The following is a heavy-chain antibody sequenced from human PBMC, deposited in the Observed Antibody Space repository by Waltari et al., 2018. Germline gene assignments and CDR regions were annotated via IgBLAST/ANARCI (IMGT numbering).Heavy chain of an antibody. CDR3: ARDRRQQHLVSGWFDP. Sequence: QVQLVQSGAEVKKPGASVKVSCKASGYTFTGYYMHWVRQAPGQGLEWMGRINPNSGGTNYAQKFQGRVTMTRDTSISTAYMELSRLRSDDTAVYYCARDRRQQHLVSGWFDPWGQLTLVIVSS. D-gene: IGHD6-13*01. CDR1: GYTFTGYY. CDR2: INPNSGGT. J-gene: IGHJ5*02. V-gene: IGHV1-2*06.